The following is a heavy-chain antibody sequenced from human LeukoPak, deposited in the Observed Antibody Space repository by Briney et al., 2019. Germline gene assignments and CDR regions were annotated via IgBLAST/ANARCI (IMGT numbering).Heavy chain of an antibody. Sequence: ASVKVSCKASGYTFTGYYMHWVRQAPGQGLEWMGWINPNSGGTNYAQKFQGRATMTRDTSISTAYMELSRLRSEDTAVYYCARGPSITMVRGGQWYYYMDVWGKGTTVTISS. V-gene: IGHV1-2*02. CDR1: GYTFTGYY. CDR2: INPNSGGT. J-gene: IGHJ6*03. D-gene: IGHD3-10*01. CDR3: ARGPSITMVRGGQWYYYMDV.